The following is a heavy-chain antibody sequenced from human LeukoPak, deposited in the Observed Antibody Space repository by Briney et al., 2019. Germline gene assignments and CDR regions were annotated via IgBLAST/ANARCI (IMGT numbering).Heavy chain of an antibody. Sequence: KNGESLKISCKVSGYSFTSYWIGWVRQMPGKGLEWMAIMYPRDSDISYSPSFQGQVTISADKSISIAYLQWDSLKASDTAMYYCARGLRAAAGSGVYYFDNWGQGTLVSVSS. J-gene: IGHJ4*02. CDR1: GYSFTSYW. CDR3: ARGLRAAAGSGVYYFDN. CDR2: MYPRDSDI. V-gene: IGHV5-51*01. D-gene: IGHD6-13*01.